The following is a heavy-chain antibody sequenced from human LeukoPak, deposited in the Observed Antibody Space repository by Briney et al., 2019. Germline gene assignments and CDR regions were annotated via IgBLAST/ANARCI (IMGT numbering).Heavy chain of an antibody. J-gene: IGHJ6*03. V-gene: IGHV1-8*01. CDR1: GYTFTSYD. CDR2: MNPNSGNT. D-gene: IGHD1-1*01. Sequence: ASVKVSCKASGYTFTSYDINWVRQATGQGLEWMGWMNPNSGNTGYAQKFQGRVTMTRNTSISTAYMELSSLRSEDTAVYYCARGAGTTFYYYYYYMDVWGKGTTVTISS. CDR3: ARGAGTTFYYYYYYMDV.